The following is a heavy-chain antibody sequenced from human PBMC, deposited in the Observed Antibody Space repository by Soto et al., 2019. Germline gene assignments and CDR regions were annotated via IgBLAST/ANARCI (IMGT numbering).Heavy chain of an antibody. Sequence: EVQLVESGGGLIQPGGSLRVSCAASGFTVSSVSMNWVRQAPGKGLEWVSLIYSGGATYYADSVKGRFTTSRDNSKNTLYLQMNRLRVEDTAVYYCAREVATNGSGYVPLLDYYGMDVWGQGTTVAVSS. D-gene: IGHD3-22*01. V-gene: IGHV3-53*01. CDR2: IYSGGAT. CDR1: GFTVSSVS. CDR3: AREVATNGSGYVPLLDYYGMDV. J-gene: IGHJ6*02.